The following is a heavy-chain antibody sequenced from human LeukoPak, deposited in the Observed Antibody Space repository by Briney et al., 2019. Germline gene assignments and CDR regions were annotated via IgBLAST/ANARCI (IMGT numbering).Heavy chain of an antibody. V-gene: IGHV3-74*01. Sequence: PGRSLRLSCAASGFTFSSYWMHWVRQVPGKGLVWVARINPGGSSITYADSVKGRFTISRDNAKNTLYLQMDSLRAEDTGVYYCARGRGWIFDYWGQGTLLTVSS. CDR3: ARGRGWIFDY. D-gene: IGHD6-19*01. CDR1: GFTFSSYW. J-gene: IGHJ4*01. CDR2: INPGGSSI.